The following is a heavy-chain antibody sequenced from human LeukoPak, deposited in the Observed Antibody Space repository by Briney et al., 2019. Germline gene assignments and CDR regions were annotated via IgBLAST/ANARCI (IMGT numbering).Heavy chain of an antibody. CDR3: ARGVWSGSYYYFDY. V-gene: IGHV4-59*01. J-gene: IGHJ4*02. Sequence: SETLSLTCTVSGGSISSYYWSWIRQPPGKGLEWIGYIYYSGSTNYNPSLKSRVSISVDTSKNQFSLKLASVTAADTAVYYCARGVWSGSYYYFDYWGQGTLVTVSS. D-gene: IGHD1-26*01. CDR1: GGSISSYY. CDR2: IYYSGST.